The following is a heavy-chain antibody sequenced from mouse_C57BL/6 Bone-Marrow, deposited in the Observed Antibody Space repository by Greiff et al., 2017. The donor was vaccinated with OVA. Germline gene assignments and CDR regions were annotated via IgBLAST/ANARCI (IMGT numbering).Heavy chain of an antibody. J-gene: IGHJ1*03. D-gene: IGHD1-1*01. CDR1: GFTFSDYY. CDR3: ARHPFYYGSSFWYFDV. Sequence: DVKLVESGGGLVQPGGSLKLSCAASGFTFSDYYMYWVRQTPEKRLEWVAYISNGGGSTYYPDTVKGRFTISRDNAKNTLYLQMSRLKSEDTAMYYCARHPFYYGSSFWYFDVWGTGTTVTVSS. V-gene: IGHV5-12*01. CDR2: ISNGGGST.